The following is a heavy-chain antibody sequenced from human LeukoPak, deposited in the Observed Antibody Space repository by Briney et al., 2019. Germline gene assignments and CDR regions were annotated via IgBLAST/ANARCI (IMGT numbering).Heavy chain of an antibody. CDR2: INHSGST. Sequence: KASETLSLTCAVYGGSFSGYHWSWIRQPPGKGLEWIGEINHSGSTNYNPSLKSRVTISVDTSKNQFSLKLSSVTAADTAVYYCARGPPRGGAVRYSSGWYVGYWGQGTLVTVSS. CDR3: ARGPPRGGAVRYSSGWYVGY. D-gene: IGHD6-19*01. V-gene: IGHV4-34*01. CDR1: GGSFSGYH. J-gene: IGHJ4*02.